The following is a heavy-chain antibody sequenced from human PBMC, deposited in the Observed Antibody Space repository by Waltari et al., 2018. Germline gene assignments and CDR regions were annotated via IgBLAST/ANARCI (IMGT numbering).Heavy chain of an antibody. J-gene: IGHJ4*02. V-gene: IGHV4-38-2*01. CDR2: IHSSSGTT. D-gene: IGHD6-19*01. Sequence: QVQLQESGPGLVKPSETLSLTCAVSGVSFSSYWWGWIRQPPGKGLAWIGNIHSSSGTTEYNPSLKSRATISRDTSKNQFSLKLTSVTAADTAVYYCAKSNGWDFDFWGQGVLVTVSS. CDR3: AKSNGWDFDF. CDR1: GVSFSSYW.